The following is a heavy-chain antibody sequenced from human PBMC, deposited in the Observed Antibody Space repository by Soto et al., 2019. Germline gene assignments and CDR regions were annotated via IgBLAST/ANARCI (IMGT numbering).Heavy chain of an antibody. CDR1: GGSISSYY. J-gene: IGHJ6*03. V-gene: IGHV4-59*08. D-gene: IGHD2-15*01. Sequence: SETLSLTCTVSGGSISSYYWSWIRQPPGKGLEWIGYIYYSGSTNYNPSLKSRVTISVDTSKNQFSLKLSSVTAADTAVYYCATSKGVGEISGYYYYYLDVWGKGTTVTVSS. CDR2: IYYSGST. CDR3: ATSKGVGEISGYYYYYLDV.